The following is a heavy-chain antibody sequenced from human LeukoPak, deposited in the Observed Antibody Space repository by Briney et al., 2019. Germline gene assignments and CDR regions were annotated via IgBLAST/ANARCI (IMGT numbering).Heavy chain of an antibody. Sequence: PGGSLRLSCAASGFIFSSYWMSWVRQAPGKGLEWVANINQDGIEKYYVDSLKGQFTISRDNAKNSLYLQMNSLRAEDTAVYYCARRAGAYSHPYDYWGQGTLVTVSS. CDR2: INQDGIEK. D-gene: IGHD4/OR15-4a*01. J-gene: IGHJ4*02. V-gene: IGHV3-7*01. CDR3: ARRAGAYSHPYDY. CDR1: GFIFSSYW.